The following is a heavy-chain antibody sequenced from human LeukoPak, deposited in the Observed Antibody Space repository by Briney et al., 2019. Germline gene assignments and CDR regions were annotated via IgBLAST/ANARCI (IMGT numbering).Heavy chain of an antibody. CDR2: IYYSGST. Sequence: KPSETLSLTCTVSGGSISSSSYYWGWIRQPPGKGLEWIGSIYYSGSTYYNPSLKSRVTISVDTSKNQFSLKLSSVTAADTAVYYCAKGDKGFPLGLRFDSWGQGTLVSVSS. D-gene: IGHD2-21*01. CDR3: AKGDKGFPLGLRFDS. V-gene: IGHV4-39*07. CDR1: GGSISSSSYY. J-gene: IGHJ4*02.